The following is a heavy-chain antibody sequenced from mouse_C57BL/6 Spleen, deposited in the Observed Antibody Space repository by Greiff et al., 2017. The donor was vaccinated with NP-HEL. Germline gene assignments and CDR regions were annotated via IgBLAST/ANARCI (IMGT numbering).Heavy chain of an antibody. D-gene: IGHD2-5*01. CDR3: ARAYSNYPAWFAY. V-gene: IGHV5-17*01. CDR2: ISSGSSTI. Sequence: EVHLVESGGGLVKPGGSLKLSCAASGFTFSDYGMHWVRQAPEKGLEWVAYISSGSSTIYYADTVKGRFTISRDNAKNTLFLQMTSLRSEDTAMYYCARAYSNYPAWFAYWGQGTLVTVSA. CDR1: GFTFSDYG. J-gene: IGHJ3*01.